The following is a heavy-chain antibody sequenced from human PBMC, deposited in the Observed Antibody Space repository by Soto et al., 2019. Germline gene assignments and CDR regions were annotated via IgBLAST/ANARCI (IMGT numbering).Heavy chain of an antibody. CDR2: IIPIFGTA. D-gene: IGHD3-22*01. J-gene: IGHJ4*02. Sequence: SVKVSCKASGGTFSSYATSWVRQAPGQGLEWMGGIIPIFGTANYAQKFQGRVTITADKSTSTAYMELSSLRSEDTAVYYCAMGITMIVVVIKPSRFDYWGEGTLVTVSS. CDR3: AMGITMIVVVIKPSRFDY. CDR1: GGTFSSYA. V-gene: IGHV1-69*06.